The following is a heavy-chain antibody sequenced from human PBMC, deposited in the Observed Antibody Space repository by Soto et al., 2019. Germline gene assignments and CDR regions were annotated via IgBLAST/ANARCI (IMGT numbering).Heavy chain of an antibody. Sequence: QMQLVESGGGVGQPGRSLRVSCEASGFIFSTYGMHWVRQAPGKGLEWVAVISYDGRNKYYADSVRGRFTISRDNSKNTLHLQMNSLRGEDTAVYYCAKDTATAITSYYFYGMDVWGQGTTVTVSS. CDR1: GFIFSTYG. D-gene: IGHD5-12*01. J-gene: IGHJ6*02. CDR2: ISYDGRNK. V-gene: IGHV3-30*18. CDR3: AKDTATAITSYYFYGMDV.